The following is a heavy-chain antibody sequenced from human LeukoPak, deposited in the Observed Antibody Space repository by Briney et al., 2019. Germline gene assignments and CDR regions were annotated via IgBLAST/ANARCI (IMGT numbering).Heavy chain of an antibody. D-gene: IGHD3-3*01. CDR1: GGSISSYY. J-gene: IGHJ4*02. CDR2: IKQDGGEK. Sequence: PSEALSLTCTVSGGSISSYYWSWVRQAPGKGLEWVANIKQDGGEKYYVDSLRGRFTISRDNAKNSVYLQMNSLRAEDTAVYFCARDWSDYTTTCMDYWGQGTLVTVSS. CDR3: ARDWSDYTTTCMDY. V-gene: IGHV3-7*05.